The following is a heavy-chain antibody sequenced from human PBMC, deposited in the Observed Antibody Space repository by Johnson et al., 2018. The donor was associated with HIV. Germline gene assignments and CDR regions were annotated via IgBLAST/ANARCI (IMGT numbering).Heavy chain of an antibody. D-gene: IGHD2-15*01. V-gene: IGHV3-30*02. J-gene: IGHJ3*02. CDR2: IHYDGSNK. CDR3: AKEEDIWRLGLYRAFDI. CDR1: GLTFSSYG. Sequence: QVQLVESGGGVVQPGGSLRLSCAAPGLTFSSYGMHWVRQAPGKGLEWVAFIHYDGSNKYYAASVKGRFTISRDNSKNTLYLQMNSLRAEDTAVYYCAKEEDIWRLGLYRAFDIWGQGTMVTVSS.